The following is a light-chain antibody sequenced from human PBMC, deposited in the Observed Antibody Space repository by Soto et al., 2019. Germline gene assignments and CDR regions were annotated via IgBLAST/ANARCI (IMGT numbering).Light chain of an antibody. CDR3: ASYAGTRLFV. CDR2: EVS. CDR1: SSDVGGYNY. Sequence: QSALTQPASVSGSPGQSITISCTGTSSDVGGYNYVSWYQQHPDKAPKLLIYEVSNRPSGVSNRFSGSKSGNTASLTIYGLQAEDEADYYCASYAGTRLFVFGSGTKLTVL. V-gene: IGLV2-14*01. J-gene: IGLJ1*01.